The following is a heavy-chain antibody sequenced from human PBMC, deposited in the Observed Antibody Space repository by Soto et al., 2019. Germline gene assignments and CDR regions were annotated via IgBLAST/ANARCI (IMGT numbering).Heavy chain of an antibody. J-gene: IGHJ6*03. Sequence: EVQLLESGGGLVQPGGSLRLSCAASGFTFSSYAMSWVRQAPGKGLEWVSAISGSGGSTYYADSAKGRFTISRDNSKNPLDLQMNSLRAEDTGVYYCAKGDYGDSPYYYYSLDVWGKGTTVTVSS. CDR2: ISGSGGST. CDR1: GFTFSSYA. CDR3: AKGDYGDSPYYYYSLDV. V-gene: IGHV3-23*01. D-gene: IGHD4-17*01.